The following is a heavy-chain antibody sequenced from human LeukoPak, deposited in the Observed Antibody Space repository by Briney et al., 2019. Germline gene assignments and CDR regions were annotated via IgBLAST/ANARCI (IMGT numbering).Heavy chain of an antibody. D-gene: IGHD3-10*01. CDR1: GYTFTSYG. CDR3: ARGRSTTGASGSYYPAADY. CDR2: ISAYNGNT. Sequence: ASVKVSCKASGYTFTSYGISWVRQAPEQGLEWMGWISAYNGNTNYAQKLQGRVTMTTDTSTSTAYMELRSLRSDDTAVYYCARGRSTTGASGSYYPAADYWGQGTLVTVSS. V-gene: IGHV1-18*01. J-gene: IGHJ4*02.